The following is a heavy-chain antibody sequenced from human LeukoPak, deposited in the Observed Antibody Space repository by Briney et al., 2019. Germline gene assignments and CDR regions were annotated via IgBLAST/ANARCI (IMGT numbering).Heavy chain of an antibody. CDR2: INHSGST. V-gene: IGHV4-34*01. CDR1: GGSFSGYY. J-gene: IGHJ4*02. CDR3: ARRWAGLGYYYFDY. D-gene: IGHD3-22*01. Sequence: SETLSLTCAVYGGSFSGYYWSWIRQPPGKGLEWIGEINHSGSTNYNPSLKSRVTTSVDTSKNQFSLKLSSVTAADTAVYYCARRWAGLGYYYFDYWGQGTLVTVSS.